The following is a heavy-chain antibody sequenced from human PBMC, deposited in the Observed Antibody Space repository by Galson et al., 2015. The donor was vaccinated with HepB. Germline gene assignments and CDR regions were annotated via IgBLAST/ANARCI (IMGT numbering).Heavy chain of an antibody. V-gene: IGHV1-69*06. CDR3: ASSPDTAMVRGFDP. D-gene: IGHD5-18*01. J-gene: IGHJ5*02. CDR2: IIPIFGKA. CDR1: GGTFSSYA. Sequence: SVKVSYKPSGGTFSSYAISWVRQAPGQGLEWMGGIIPIFGKANYAQKFQGRVTITADKSTSTAYMELSSLRPEDTAVYYYASSPDTAMVRGFDPWGQGTLVTVSS.